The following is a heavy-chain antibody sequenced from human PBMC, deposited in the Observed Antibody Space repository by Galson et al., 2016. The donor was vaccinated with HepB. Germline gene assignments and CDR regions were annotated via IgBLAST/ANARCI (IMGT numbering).Heavy chain of an antibody. Sequence: SLRLSCAASGFTFSNYAMSWLRQAPGKGLEWVSGISGSGGRSYDADSVKGRFTISRDNSKNTLFLQMNSLGAEDTAVYYCAKANATAVITPDYWGQGTLVTVSS. D-gene: IGHD4-23*01. V-gene: IGHV3-23*01. CDR3: AKANATAVITPDY. CDR1: GFTFSNYA. J-gene: IGHJ4*02. CDR2: ISGSGGRS.